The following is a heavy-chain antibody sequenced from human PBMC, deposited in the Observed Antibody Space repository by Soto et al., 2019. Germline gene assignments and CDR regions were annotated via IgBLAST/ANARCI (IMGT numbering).Heavy chain of an antibody. CDR3: ANGTDPWNDPQRISFHSSLDV. CDR2: ISYDGSKK. CDR1: GVTFSSYA. J-gene: IGHJ6*02. V-gene: IGHV3-30*18. D-gene: IGHD1-1*01. Sequence: GGSLRLSCAASGVTFSSYAMRWGRQAPGKGREGVAVISYDGSKKYYANSVRGRVTISRDDSKNTLLLQLNSLRSEDTAVYYSANGTDPWNDPQRISFHSSLDVWGQGTGVTVSS.